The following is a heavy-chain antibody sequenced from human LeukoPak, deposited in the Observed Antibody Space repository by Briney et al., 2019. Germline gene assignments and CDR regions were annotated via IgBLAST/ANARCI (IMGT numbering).Heavy chain of an antibody. Sequence: PSETLSLTCTVSGASVSSDYWSWVRQPAGGALGWIVRIYTSGAITYNPSPKTGVSTSVDTSKNQYSLKPSSVTAADTAVYYGARDSGTTGEVKFDPWGQGTLVTVSS. J-gene: IGHJ5*02. CDR2: IYTSGAI. CDR1: GASVSSDY. V-gene: IGHV4-4*07. D-gene: IGHD3-10*01. CDR3: ARDSGTTGEVKFDP.